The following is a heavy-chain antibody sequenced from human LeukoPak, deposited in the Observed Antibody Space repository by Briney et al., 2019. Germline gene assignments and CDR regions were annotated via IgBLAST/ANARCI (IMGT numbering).Heavy chain of an antibody. CDR3: ARGGVNPVDH. Sequence: GGSLRLSCAASGFPFNSFWVHWVRQAPGKGLVWVSDMNEYSTTIRYADSVKGRFTISRDNAKSILYLQMNNLRAEDTAMYFCARGGVNPVDHWGQGTLVTVSS. CDR1: GFPFNSFW. V-gene: IGHV3-74*01. D-gene: IGHD1-14*01. J-gene: IGHJ4*02. CDR2: MNEYSTTI.